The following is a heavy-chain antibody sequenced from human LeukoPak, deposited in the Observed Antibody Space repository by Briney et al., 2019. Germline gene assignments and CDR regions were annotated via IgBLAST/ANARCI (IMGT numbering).Heavy chain of an antibody. V-gene: IGHV4-61*02. J-gene: IGHJ6*03. CDR1: GGSINIGTYY. CDR3: ARGTIAADDYYYMDV. CDR2: IYTSGST. Sequence: PSQTLSLTCTVSGGSINIGTYYWRWIRQPAGKGLEWIGLIYTSGSTNYNPSLKSRVIISVDTSKNQFSLKLTSVTAADTAVYYCARGTIAADDYYYMDVWGKGTTVTISS. D-gene: IGHD6-13*01.